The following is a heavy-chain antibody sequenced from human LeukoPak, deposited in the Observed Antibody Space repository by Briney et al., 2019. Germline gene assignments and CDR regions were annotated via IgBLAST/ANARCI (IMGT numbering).Heavy chain of an antibody. V-gene: IGHV3-21*04. Sequence: PGGSLRLSCAASGFTFNNYNMNWVRQAPGKALEGVSSITSSGTYIFYADSVKGRFTISRDNSKNTLYLQISSLRAEDTAVYYCAKDRSIGTYYTFDYWGQGTLVIVSS. J-gene: IGHJ4*02. D-gene: IGHD1-26*01. CDR1: GFTFNNYN. CDR3: AKDRSIGTYYTFDY. CDR2: ITSSGTYI.